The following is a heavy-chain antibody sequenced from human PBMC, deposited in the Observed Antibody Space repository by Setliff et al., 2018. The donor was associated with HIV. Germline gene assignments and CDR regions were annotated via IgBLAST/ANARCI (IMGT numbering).Heavy chain of an antibody. CDR2: IYYSGST. J-gene: IGHJ4*02. CDR1: GGSISSSSHY. Sequence: SETLSLTCTVSGGSISSSSHYWGWIRQSPGKGLEWIGSIYYSGSTYYNSSLKSRVTIFVDTSKNQLSLKLRSVTAADTAVYYCARGLNYYGSGSYLPLGYWGQGTLVTVSS. V-gene: IGHV4-39*01. D-gene: IGHD3-10*01. CDR3: ARGLNYYGSGSYLPLGY.